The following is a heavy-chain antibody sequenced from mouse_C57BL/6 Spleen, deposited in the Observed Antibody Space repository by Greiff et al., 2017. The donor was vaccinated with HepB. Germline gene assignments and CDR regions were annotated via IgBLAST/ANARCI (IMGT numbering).Heavy chain of an antibody. Sequence: QVQLQQSGAELVKPGASVKISCKASGYAFSSYWMNWVKQRPGKGLEWIGQIYPGDGDTNYNGKFKGKATLTADKSSSTAYMQLSSLTSEDSAVYFCARRDYGNYFDYWGQGTTLTVSS. V-gene: IGHV1-80*01. CDR1: GYAFSSYW. CDR2: IYPGDGDT. D-gene: IGHD2-1*01. CDR3: ARRDYGNYFDY. J-gene: IGHJ2*01.